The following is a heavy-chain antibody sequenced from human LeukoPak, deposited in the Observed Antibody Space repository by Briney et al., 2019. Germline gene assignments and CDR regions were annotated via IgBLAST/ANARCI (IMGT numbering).Heavy chain of an antibody. CDR2: ISNTNGTI. V-gene: IGHV3-48*01. CDR3: ASGRTVYYYYMDV. CDR1: GFPFSTYS. J-gene: IGHJ6*03. Sequence: PGGSLRLSCAASGFPFSTYSMNWVRLAPGKGLEWVSFISNTNGTIYYADSVRGRFTTSRDNAKNSLYLQMNGLRAEDTAVYYCASGRTVYYYYMDVWGKGTTVTVSS. D-gene: IGHD2-8*01.